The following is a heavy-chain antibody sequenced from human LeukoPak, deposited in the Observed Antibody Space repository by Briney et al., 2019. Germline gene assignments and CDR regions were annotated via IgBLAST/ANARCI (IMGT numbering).Heavy chain of an antibody. CDR1: GGSISSYY. D-gene: IGHD2-2*01. J-gene: IGHJ3*02. CDR3: GGWTSRRFAFDI. V-gene: IGHV4-59*01. Sequence: SETLSLTCTVSGGSISSYYWSWIRQPPGKGLEWIGYIYYSGSTNYNPSLKSRVTISVDTSKNQFSLKLSSVTAADTAVYYCGGWTSRRFAFDIWGQGTMVTVSS. CDR2: IYYSGST.